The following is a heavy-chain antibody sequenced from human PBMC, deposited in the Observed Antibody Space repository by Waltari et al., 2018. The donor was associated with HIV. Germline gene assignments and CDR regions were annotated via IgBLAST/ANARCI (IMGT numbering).Heavy chain of an antibody. J-gene: IGHJ3*02. CDR1: AFNFSSSN. D-gene: IGHD2-8*01. CDR2: ISSSRGYI. V-gene: IGHV3-21*02. CDR3: ARGKGVAPGIRDAFDI. Sequence: EVQLVESGGGLVKPGGSLRLSCAASAFNFSSSNMNWVRQAPGKGREWVSSISSSRGYIYYAAAVKGRFTISRDNAKNSLFLQMNSLRAEDTAVYFCARGKGVAPGIRDAFDIWGQGTVVTVSS.